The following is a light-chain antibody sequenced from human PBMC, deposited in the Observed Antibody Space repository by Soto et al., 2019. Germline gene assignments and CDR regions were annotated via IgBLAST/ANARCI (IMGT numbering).Light chain of an antibody. CDR1: QSVSSY. Sequence: EIVLTQSPATLSLSPGERATLSCRASQSVSSYLAWYQQKPGQAPRLLIYDASNRATGIPARFSGSGSGTAFTRTIRSLKPEHFAVYYCQQRSRWPPSLTFGQGTRLEIK. V-gene: IGKV3-11*01. CDR2: DAS. J-gene: IGKJ5*01. CDR3: QQRSRWPPSLT.